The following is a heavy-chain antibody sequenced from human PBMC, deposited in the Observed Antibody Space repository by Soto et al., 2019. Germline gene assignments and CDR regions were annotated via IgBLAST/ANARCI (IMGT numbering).Heavy chain of an antibody. CDR2: IYYSGST. Sequence: SETLSLTCTVSGGSISSYYWSWIRQPPGKGLEWIGYIYYSGSTNYNPSLKSRVTISVDTSKNQFSLKLSSVTAADTAVYYCARRGGGYDLYYFDYWGQGTLVTVSS. CDR1: GGSISSYY. J-gene: IGHJ4*02. CDR3: ARRGGGYDLYYFDY. D-gene: IGHD5-12*01. V-gene: IGHV4-59*08.